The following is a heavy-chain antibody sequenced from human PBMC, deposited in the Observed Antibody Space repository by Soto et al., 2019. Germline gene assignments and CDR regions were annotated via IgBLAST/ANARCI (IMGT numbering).Heavy chain of an antibody. CDR2: TYYRSKWYN. J-gene: IGHJ4*02. Sequence: QVQLQQSGPGLVKPSQTLSVTCGISGDSVSSNSAAWKWLRQSPSRGLEWLGRTYYRSKWYNDYAVSVESRISINPDTSKNHFSLQLNFVTPEDTAVYFCARGEQYSGRIFDYWGQGTLVTVSS. D-gene: IGHD1-26*01. CDR1: GDSVSSNSAA. CDR3: ARGEQYSGRIFDY. V-gene: IGHV6-1*01.